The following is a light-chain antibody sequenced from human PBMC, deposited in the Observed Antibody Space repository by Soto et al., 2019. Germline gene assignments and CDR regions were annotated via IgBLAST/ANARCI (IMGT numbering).Light chain of an antibody. V-gene: IGKV3-15*01. CDR1: QSVSNN. CDR2: FAS. CDR3: QHYNKWPLT. Sequence: EIVMTQSPATLSVSPGEQATLSCRASQSVSNNLAWYQQKPGQAPRLLIYFASTRATGIPARFSGSGSGTESSLTISSLQSEDFAVYYCQHYNKWPLTFGGGTQVE. J-gene: IGKJ4*01.